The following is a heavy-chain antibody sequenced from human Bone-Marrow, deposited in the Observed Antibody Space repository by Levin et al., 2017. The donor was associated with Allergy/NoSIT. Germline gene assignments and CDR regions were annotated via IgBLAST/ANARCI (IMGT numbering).Heavy chain of an antibody. V-gene: IGHV1-18*01. CDR1: GYSFTRYG. Sequence: KLGESLKISCKTSGYSFTRYGINWLRQAPGQGLEWMGWISPFHESTNYAQKFQGRVTMTTDTSTSTVYMDMRNLQFDDTAVYYCARDQCDGSCYTPQNNWLDPWGQGTQVTVSS. J-gene: IGHJ5*02. CDR3: ARDQCDGSCYTPQNNWLDP. D-gene: IGHD2-2*02. CDR2: ISPFHEST.